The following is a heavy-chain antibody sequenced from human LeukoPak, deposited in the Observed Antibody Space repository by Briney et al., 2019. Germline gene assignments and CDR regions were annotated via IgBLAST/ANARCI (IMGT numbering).Heavy chain of an antibody. CDR1: GGSISSYY. CDR2: IHYSGST. Sequence: SETLSLTCTVSGGSISSYYWSWIRQPPGKGLEWIGYIHYSGSTNHNASLKSRVTISVDTSKNQFSLKLSSVTAADTAVYYCARDGVAGGFDYWGQGTLVTVSS. V-gene: IGHV4-59*01. J-gene: IGHJ4*02. D-gene: IGHD6-19*01. CDR3: ARDGVAGGFDY.